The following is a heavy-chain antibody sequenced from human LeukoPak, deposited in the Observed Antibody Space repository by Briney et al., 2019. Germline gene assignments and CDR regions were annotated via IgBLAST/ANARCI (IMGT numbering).Heavy chain of an antibody. J-gene: IGHJ4*02. Sequence: SETLSLTCTVSGGSISSYYWSWIRQPPGKGLEWIGYIYYSGSTNYNPSLKSRVTISVDTSTNQFSLKMASVTAADTAMYYCGRHYYGSSQIDYWGQGTLVTVSS. V-gene: IGHV4-59*08. D-gene: IGHD3-10*01. CDR2: IYYSGST. CDR1: GGSISSYY. CDR3: GRHYYGSSQIDY.